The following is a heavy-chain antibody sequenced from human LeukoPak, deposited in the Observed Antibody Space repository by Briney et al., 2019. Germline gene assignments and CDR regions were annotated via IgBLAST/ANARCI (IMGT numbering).Heavy chain of an antibody. Sequence: PSETLSLTCTVSGGSISSYYWSWIRQPPGKGLEWIGYIYYSGSTNYNPSLKSRVTISVDTSKNQFSLKLSSVTAADTAVYYCARLVYSGDFDYWGQGTLVTVSS. J-gene: IGHJ4*02. D-gene: IGHD6-13*01. CDR1: GGSISSYY. CDR2: IYYSGST. CDR3: ARLVYSGDFDY. V-gene: IGHV4-59*08.